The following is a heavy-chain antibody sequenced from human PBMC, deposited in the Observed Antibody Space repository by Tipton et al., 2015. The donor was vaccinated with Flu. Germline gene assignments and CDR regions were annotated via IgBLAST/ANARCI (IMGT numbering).Heavy chain of an antibody. D-gene: IGHD3-10*01. V-gene: IGHV4-4*02. CDR3: ARYYYGSGSYSDPHYYYFGFDV. J-gene: IGHJ6*02. CDR1: GFSISSSNW. CDR2: IYHSGST. Sequence: TLSLTCAVSGFSISSSNWWSWVRQPPGKGLEWIGEIYHSGSTAYNPSLRSRVTISVGKSRNQISLKLNSVIAADTAVYYCARYYYGSGSYSDPHYYYFGFDVWGQGTTVTVSS.